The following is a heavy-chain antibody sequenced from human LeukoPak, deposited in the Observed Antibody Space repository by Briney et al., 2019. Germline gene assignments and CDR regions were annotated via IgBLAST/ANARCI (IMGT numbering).Heavy chain of an antibody. D-gene: IGHD4-17*01. J-gene: IGHJ4*02. Sequence: ASVKVSCKASGYTYTTYGISWVRQAPGQGLEWMGWISGNGDNTKYVQEFQGRVTMTTDTSTSTAYMDLRSLRSDDTAIYYCARGHGYYIGLYYFDYWGQGTLVTVSS. V-gene: IGHV1-18*01. CDR3: ARGHGYYIGLYYFDY. CDR1: GYTYTTYG. CDR2: ISGNGDNT.